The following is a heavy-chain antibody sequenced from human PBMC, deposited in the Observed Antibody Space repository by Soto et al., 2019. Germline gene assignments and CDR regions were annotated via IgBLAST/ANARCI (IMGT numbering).Heavy chain of an antibody. CDR2: IYTSETT. V-gene: IGHV4-4*07. CDR1: GGSMSSCF. Sequence: PSETLSLTCNVSGGSMSSCFWSWIRQPAGKGLEWIWRIYTSETTNYNPSLKSRVTMSVDTSKKQFSLKVNSVTAAEPAVYYCARESAAATFRPLHXWGQGTSVPVS. CDR3: ARESAAATFRPLHX. D-gene: IGHD6-13*01. J-gene: IGHJ4*02.